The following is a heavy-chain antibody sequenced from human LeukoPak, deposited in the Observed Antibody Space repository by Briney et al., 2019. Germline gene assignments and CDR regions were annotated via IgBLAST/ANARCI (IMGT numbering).Heavy chain of an antibody. CDR1: GYSFTTYW. CDR2: IHPGDSDT. Sequence: GESLKISYKGSGYSFTTYWIGWVRQMPGKGLEWMGIIHPGDSDTTYSPSFQGQVTISADKSISTAYLQWSSLKASDTAMYYCARLGSRHGYNWGDLWGQGTLVSVSS. J-gene: IGHJ5*02. CDR3: ARLGSRHGYNWGDL. V-gene: IGHV5-51*01. D-gene: IGHD5-24*01.